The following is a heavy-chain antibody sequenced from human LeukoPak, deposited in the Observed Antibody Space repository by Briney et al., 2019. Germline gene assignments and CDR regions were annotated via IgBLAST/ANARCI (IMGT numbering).Heavy chain of an antibody. CDR2: IDPSDSYT. J-gene: IGHJ4*01. CDR1: GYSFTSYW. D-gene: IGHD3-10*01. Sequence: GESLRISCKGSGYSFTSYWISWVRQMPGKGLEWMGRIDPSDSYTNYSPSFQGHVTISADKSISTAYLQWSSLKASDTAMYYCARHPGNYGSGSYYWIDYWGQEPWSPSPQ. CDR3: ARHPGNYGSGSYYWIDY. V-gene: IGHV5-10-1*01.